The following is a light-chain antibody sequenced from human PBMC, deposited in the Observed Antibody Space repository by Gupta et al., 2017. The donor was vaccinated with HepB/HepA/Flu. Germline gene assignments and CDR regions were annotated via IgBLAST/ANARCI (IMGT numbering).Light chain of an antibody. V-gene: IGKV3-20*01. CDR2: GAS. CDR3: QQDGSSPRT. CDR1: QSVRSSY. Sequence: EIVLTQSPGTLSLPPGERATLSSRASQSVRSSYLAWYQQKPGQAPRLLIYGASSRATGFPDRFSGSGSGTDFTLAISRLEPEDFAVYYCQQDGSSPRTFGQRTKVEI. J-gene: IGKJ1*01.